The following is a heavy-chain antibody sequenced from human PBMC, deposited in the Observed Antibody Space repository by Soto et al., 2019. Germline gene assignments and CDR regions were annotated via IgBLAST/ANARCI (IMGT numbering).Heavy chain of an antibody. CDR3: ASSYGDYVSY. V-gene: IGHV4-59*08. CDR2: IYYSGST. Sequence: SETLSLTCTVSGGSISSYYWSWIRQPPGKGLEWIGCIYYSGSTNYNPSLKSRVTISVDTSKNQFSLKLSSVTAADTAVYYCASSYGDYVSYWGQGTLVTVSS. D-gene: IGHD4-17*01. J-gene: IGHJ4*02. CDR1: GGSISSYY.